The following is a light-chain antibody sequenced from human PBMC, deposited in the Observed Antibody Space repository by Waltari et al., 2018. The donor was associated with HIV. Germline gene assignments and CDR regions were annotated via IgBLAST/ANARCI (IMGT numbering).Light chain of an antibody. CDR3: QAWDSSTEV. Sequence: SDELTQQPSVSVSPGQTASITCSGDKLGDKYVCWYQQKPGQSPVVVIYQDDKRPSGIPERFSGSNSGNTATLTISGTQAMDEADYYCQAWDSSTEVFGGGTKLTV. CDR2: QDD. CDR1: KLGDKY. J-gene: IGLJ2*01. V-gene: IGLV3-1*01.